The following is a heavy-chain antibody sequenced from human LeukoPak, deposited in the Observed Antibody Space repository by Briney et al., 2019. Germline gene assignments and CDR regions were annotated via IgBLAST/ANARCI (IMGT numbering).Heavy chain of an antibody. CDR2: INPNSGGT. Sequence: GASVKVSCKASGYTFTGYYMHWVRQAPGQGLEWMGWINPNSGGTNYAQKFQGRVTMTRDTSISTAYMELSRLRSDDTAVYYCAREWRELSPGYYYYMDVWGKGTTVTVSS. CDR1: GYTFTGYY. J-gene: IGHJ6*03. D-gene: IGHD1-26*01. V-gene: IGHV1-2*02. CDR3: AREWRELSPGYYYYMDV.